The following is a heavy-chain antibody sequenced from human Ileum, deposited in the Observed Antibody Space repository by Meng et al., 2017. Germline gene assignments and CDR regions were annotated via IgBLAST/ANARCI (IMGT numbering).Heavy chain of an antibody. D-gene: IGHD3-22*01. CDR3: ATSNDRDVYYLGY. CDR2: IFQSGRT. Sequence: QAQLLESGPRLVNPSVTLSLPCAVSGTWWSGVRPPPEKGLEWIGEIFQSGRTNYNPSLKSRVTISIDKSKSQISLQLSAVTAADTAVYSCATSNDRDVYYLGYWGQGTLVTVSS. J-gene: IGHJ4*02. CDR1: GTW. V-gene: IGHV4-4*02.